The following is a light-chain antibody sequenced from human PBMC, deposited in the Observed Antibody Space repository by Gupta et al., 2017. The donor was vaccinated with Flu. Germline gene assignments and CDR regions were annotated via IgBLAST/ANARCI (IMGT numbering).Light chain of an antibody. CDR3: QQRNNGPGLT. Sequence: ATLSLSPGERATLSCRASQTVSSYLAWYQQKPGKATRLRIEDISNRATGIPARVRGSGSGTDCTLTISSLEPEDFAVDDWQQRNNGPGLTFGGGTKVEIK. CDR2: DIS. CDR1: QTVSSY. V-gene: IGKV3-11*01. J-gene: IGKJ4*01.